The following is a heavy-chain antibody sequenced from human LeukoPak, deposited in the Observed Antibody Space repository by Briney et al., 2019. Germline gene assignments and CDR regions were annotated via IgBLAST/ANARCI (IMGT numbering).Heavy chain of an antibody. CDR1: GFTFSNYD. Sequence: GRPVRLSCAASGFTFSNYDMHWARQAPGKGLEWVAVISYDGTNKYYADSVKGRFTISRDNSKSTLYLQMNSLRAEDTAVYYCAKENDFVYWGQRTGIHVSS. CDR3: AKENDFVY. D-gene: IGHD3-3*01. CDR2: ISYDGTNK. J-gene: IGHJ4*02. V-gene: IGHV3-30*18.